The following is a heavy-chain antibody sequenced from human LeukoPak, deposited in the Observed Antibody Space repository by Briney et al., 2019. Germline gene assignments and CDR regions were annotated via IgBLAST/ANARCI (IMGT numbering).Heavy chain of an antibody. V-gene: IGHV4-39*01. J-gene: IGHJ3*02. D-gene: IGHD6-13*01. Sequence: PSETLSLTCTVSGGSISSGTYYWGWIRQPPGKGLEWIASVSYSGNTYYNPSLKSRVTISVDTSKNQFSLKLSSVTAADTAVYYCARPYSSTCIDALDIWGQGTMVTVSS. CDR2: VSYSGNT. CDR1: GGSISSGTYY. CDR3: ARPYSSTCIDALDI.